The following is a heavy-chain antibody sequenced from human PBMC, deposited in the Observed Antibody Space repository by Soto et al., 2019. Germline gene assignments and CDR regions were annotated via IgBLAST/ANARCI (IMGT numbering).Heavy chain of an antibody. CDR2: IIPIFGTA. V-gene: IGHV1-69*13. D-gene: IGHD3-10*01. CDR3: ARRYGSGRIYYYGMDV. Sequence: SVKVSCKASGYTFTSYGISWVRQAPGQGLEWMGGIIPIFGTANYAQKFQGRVTITADESTSTAYMELSSLRSEDTAVYYCARRYGSGRIYYYGMDVWGQGTTVTAP. CDR1: GYTFTSYG. J-gene: IGHJ6*02.